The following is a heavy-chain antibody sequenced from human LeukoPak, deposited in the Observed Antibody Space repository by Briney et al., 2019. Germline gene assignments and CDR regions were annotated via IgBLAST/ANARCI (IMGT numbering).Heavy chain of an antibody. V-gene: IGHV1-69*13. Sequence: SVKVSCKASGGTFSSYAISWVRQAPGQGLEWMGGIIPIFGTPNYAQKFQGRVTIAADESTSTTYMELSSLTSEDAAVYYCGSTGRGYSGYDTNYYYLYGMDVWGQGTTVTVSS. J-gene: IGHJ6*02. CDR3: GSTGRGYSGYDTNYYYLYGMDV. CDR1: GGTFSSYA. CDR2: IIPIFGTP. D-gene: IGHD5-12*01.